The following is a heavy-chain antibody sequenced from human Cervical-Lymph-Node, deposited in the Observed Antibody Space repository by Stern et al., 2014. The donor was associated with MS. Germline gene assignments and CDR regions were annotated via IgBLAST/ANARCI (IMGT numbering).Heavy chain of an antibody. J-gene: IGHJ5*02. Sequence: VQLVESGAEVKKPGASVKISCKASEYTFTGYYIHWVRQAPGHGLERMGWINPNSGDTNYAQKFQGWVTMTRDTSIGTAYLELSSLRSNDTAVYYCARSVRLVRSSTNGWLAPWGQGTLVTVSP. CDR2: INPNSGDT. D-gene: IGHD2-2*01. V-gene: IGHV1-2*04. CDR1: EYTFTGYY. CDR3: ARSVRLVRSSTNGWLAP.